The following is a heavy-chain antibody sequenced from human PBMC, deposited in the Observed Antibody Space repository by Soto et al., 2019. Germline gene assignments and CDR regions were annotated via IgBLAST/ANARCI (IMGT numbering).Heavy chain of an antibody. CDR2: ISHTGST. V-gene: IGHV4-30-2*01. J-gene: IGHJ5*02. Sequence: SETLSLTCAVSGGSISSGNSYSWSWIRQPLGKGLEWIGSISHTGSTSYNPSLKGRVSMSVDKSKNQFSLKLSSVTAADTAVYFCARAVAPYLGTWFDPWGRGTLVTVSS. CDR1: GGSISSGNSYS. D-gene: IGHD3-16*01. CDR3: ARAVAPYLGTWFDP.